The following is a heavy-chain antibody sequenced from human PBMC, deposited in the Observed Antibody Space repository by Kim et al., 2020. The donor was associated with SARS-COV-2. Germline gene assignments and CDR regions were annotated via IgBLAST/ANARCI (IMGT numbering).Heavy chain of an antibody. V-gene: IGHV3-7*03. CDR2: IKQDGSEK. J-gene: IGHJ6*02. Sequence: GGSLRLSCAASGFTFSSYWMSWVRQAPWFGLEWVANIKQDGSEKYYVDSVKGRFTISRDNAKNSLYLQMNSLRAEDTAVYYCARDGYSSSGSDGMDVWGQGTTVTVSS. CDR1: GFTFSSYW. D-gene: IGHD6-13*01. CDR3: ARDGYSSSGSDGMDV.